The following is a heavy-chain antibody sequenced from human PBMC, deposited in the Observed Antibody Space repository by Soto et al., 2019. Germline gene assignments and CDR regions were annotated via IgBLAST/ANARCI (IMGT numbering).Heavy chain of an antibody. Sequence: SETLSLTCTVSGGSISSNSYFWGWIRQPPGKGLEWIANIFYSGSAYYNPSLKSRITISVDTSKNQFSLRLSSVTAADTAVYYCARQAGGGRHYYGMDVWGQGTTVTVSS. V-gene: IGHV4-39*01. J-gene: IGHJ6*02. CDR1: GGSISSNSYF. CDR2: IFYSGSA. D-gene: IGHD2-15*01. CDR3: ARQAGGGRHYYGMDV.